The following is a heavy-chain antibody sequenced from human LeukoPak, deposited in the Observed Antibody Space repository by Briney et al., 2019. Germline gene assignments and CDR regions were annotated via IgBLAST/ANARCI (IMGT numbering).Heavy chain of an antibody. CDR2: IYYSGST. CDR1: GGSTSSSSYY. V-gene: IGHV4-39*07. Sequence: SSETLSLTCTVSGGSTSSSSYYWGWIRQPPGKGLEWIGSIYYSGSTYYNPSLKSRVTISVDTSKNQFSLKLSSVTAADTAVYYCARRQMPPRHFDYWGQGTLVTVSS. CDR3: ARRQMPPRHFDY. D-gene: IGHD2-2*01. J-gene: IGHJ4*02.